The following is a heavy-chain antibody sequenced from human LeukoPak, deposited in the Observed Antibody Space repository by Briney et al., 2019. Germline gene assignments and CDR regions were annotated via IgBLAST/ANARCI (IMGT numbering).Heavy chain of an antibody. D-gene: IGHD3-22*01. CDR2: ISYDETNK. Sequence: GGSLRLSCAASGFTFSAYGMHWVRQAPGKGLEWVTIISYDETNKYYADSVKGRFTISRDNAKNSLYLQMNSLRAEDTAVYYCARGLHFRVYDSSDYYPYWGQGTLVTVSS. CDR3: ARGLHFRVYDSSDYYPY. J-gene: IGHJ4*02. CDR1: GFTFSAYG. V-gene: IGHV3-30*03.